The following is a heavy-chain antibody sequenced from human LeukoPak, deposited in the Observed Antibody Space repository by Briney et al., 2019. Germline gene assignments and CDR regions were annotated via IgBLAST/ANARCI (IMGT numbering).Heavy chain of an antibody. D-gene: IGHD6-19*01. CDR3: ARQLSSGWYDMDV. J-gene: IGHJ6*02. CDR2: IYASGST. CDR1: GGSISGYT. V-gene: IGHV4-4*07. Sequence: PSETLFLTCTVSGGSISGYTWSWIRQPAGKGLEWIGRIYASGSTNYNPSLQGRVTMSVDTSRGQFFLMVHSVTAADTAVYYCARQLSSGWYDMDVWGQGTTVTVSS.